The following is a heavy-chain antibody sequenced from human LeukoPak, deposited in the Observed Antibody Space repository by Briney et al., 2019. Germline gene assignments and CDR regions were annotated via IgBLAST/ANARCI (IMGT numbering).Heavy chain of an antibody. CDR3: ARERINYYDSSGYSSYDY. V-gene: IGHV3-74*01. J-gene: IGHJ4*02. CDR1: GFTFSNFW. D-gene: IGHD3-22*01. CDR2: INTDGSLT. Sequence: PGGSLRLSCAASGFTFSNFWMHWVRQAPGKGLVWVSRINTDGSLTNYADSLKGRFTMSRDNAKNSLYLQMNSLRAEDTAVYYCARERINYYDSSGYSSYDYWGQGTLVTVSS.